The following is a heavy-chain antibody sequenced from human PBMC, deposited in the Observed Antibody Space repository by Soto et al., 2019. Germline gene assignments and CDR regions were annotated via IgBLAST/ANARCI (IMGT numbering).Heavy chain of an antibody. V-gene: IGHV4-59*01. CDR2: IYYSGST. CDR1: GGSIRSYY. D-gene: IGHD1-26*01. Sequence: QVQLQESGPGLVKPSETLSLTCTVSGGSIRSYYWSWIRQPPGKGLEWIGYIYYSGSTNYNPSLKSRVTISVDTSKNQFSLELSSVTAADTAVYYCARRWGPTFDYWGQGTLVTVSS. J-gene: IGHJ4*02. CDR3: ARRWGPTFDY.